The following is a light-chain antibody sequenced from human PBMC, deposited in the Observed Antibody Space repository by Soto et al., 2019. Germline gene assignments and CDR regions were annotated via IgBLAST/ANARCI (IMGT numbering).Light chain of an antibody. Sequence: EIVMTQSPATLSVSPGERAILTCRASQSVTNNLAWYQQKPGQAPRLLIWGASTRATGIPGRFSGRGSGTEFTLTISSLQSEDFAVYYCLQYKDWPLAFGQGTKVEIK. CDR3: LQYKDWPLA. CDR2: GAS. J-gene: IGKJ1*01. V-gene: IGKV3-15*01. CDR1: QSVTNN.